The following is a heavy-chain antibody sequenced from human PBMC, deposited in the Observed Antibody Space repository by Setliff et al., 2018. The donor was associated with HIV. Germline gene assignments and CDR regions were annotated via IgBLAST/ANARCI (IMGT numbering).Heavy chain of an antibody. CDR1: GFTFSDHY. V-gene: IGHV3-72*01. CDR2: STNKDNSYTT. Sequence: GGSLRLSCAASGFTFSDHYMDWVRQAPGKGLEWVGRSTNKDNSYTTTYAASVKGRFTISKDESKNLLFLQMNSLKTEDTAVYYCARNQGSSFGQGFDYWGQGTLVTVSS. J-gene: IGHJ4*02. D-gene: IGHD6-13*01. CDR3: ARNQGSSFGQGFDY.